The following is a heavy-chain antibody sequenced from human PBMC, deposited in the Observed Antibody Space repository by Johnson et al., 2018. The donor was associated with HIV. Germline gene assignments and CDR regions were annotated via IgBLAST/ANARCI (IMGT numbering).Heavy chain of an antibody. CDR2: IKQDGSEK. V-gene: IGHV3-7*01. CDR1: GFTFSSYW. D-gene: IGHD3-10*01. Sequence: VQLVESGGGLVQPGGSLRLSCAASGFTFSSYWMSWVRQAPGKGLEWVANIKQDGSEKYYVDSVKGRFTISRDNAKNSLYLQMNSLRAEDTAVYYCARPLLLWFGETYYSFDIWGQGTMVTVSS. J-gene: IGHJ3*02. CDR3: ARPLLLWFGETYYSFDI.